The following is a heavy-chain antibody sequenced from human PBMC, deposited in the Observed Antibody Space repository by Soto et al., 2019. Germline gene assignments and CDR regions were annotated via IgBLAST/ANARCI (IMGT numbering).Heavy chain of an antibody. J-gene: IGHJ6*02. Sequence: GGSLRLSCAASGFTVGSNYMSWVRQAPGKGLEWVSVIYSEGTPYYADSVKCRFTISRENSNNTLYLHMNNLRAEDTAVYYCARSTYYDILTGSYYYYAMDVWGQGTLVTVSS. D-gene: IGHD3-9*01. CDR2: IYSEGTP. CDR1: GFTVGSNY. V-gene: IGHV3-53*01. CDR3: ARSTYYDILTGSYYYYAMDV.